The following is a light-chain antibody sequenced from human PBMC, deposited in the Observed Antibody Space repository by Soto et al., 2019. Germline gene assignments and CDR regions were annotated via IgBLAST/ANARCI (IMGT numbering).Light chain of an antibody. CDR1: QGVSSHY. V-gene: IGKV3-20*01. CDR3: QQYGSSPPYT. CDR2: GAS. Sequence: EIVLTQSPGTLSLSPGESATLSCRASQGVSSHYLAWYQHKPGHAPRLLMYGASSRATGIPDRFSGSGSGTDFTLTISRLEPEDSAVYYCQQYGSSPPYTFGQGTKLEI. J-gene: IGKJ2*01.